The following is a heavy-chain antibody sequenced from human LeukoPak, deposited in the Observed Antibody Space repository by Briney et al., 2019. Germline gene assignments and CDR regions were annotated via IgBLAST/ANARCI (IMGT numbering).Heavy chain of an antibody. CDR1: GYTFTGYY. CDR2: ISAYNGNT. J-gene: IGHJ5*02. CDR3: ARDRGQWEPPVWWFDP. V-gene: IGHV1-18*04. Sequence: GASVKVSCKASGYTFTGYYVHWVRQAPGQGLEWMGWISAYNGNTNYAQKLQGRVTMTTDTSTSTAYMELRSLRSDDTAVYYCARDRGQWEPPVWWFDPWGQGTLVTVSS. D-gene: IGHD1-26*01.